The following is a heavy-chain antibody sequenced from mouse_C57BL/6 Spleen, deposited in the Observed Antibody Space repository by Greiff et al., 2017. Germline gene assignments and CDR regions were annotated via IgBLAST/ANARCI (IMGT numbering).Heavy chain of an antibody. J-gene: IGHJ3*01. CDR2: INPNNGGT. CDR1: GYTFTDYN. D-gene: IGHD1-1*01. CDR3: ARDYGSSTGFAY. Sequence: SGPELVKPGASVKMSCKASGYTFTDYNMHWVKQSHGKSLEWIGYINPNNGGTSYNQKFKGKATLTVNKSSSTAYMERRSLTSEDSAVYYCARDYGSSTGFAYWGQGTLVTVSA. V-gene: IGHV1-22*01.